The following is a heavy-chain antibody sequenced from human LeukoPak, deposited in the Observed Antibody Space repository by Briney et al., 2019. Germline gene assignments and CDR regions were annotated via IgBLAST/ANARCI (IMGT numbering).Heavy chain of an antibody. J-gene: IGHJ5*02. D-gene: IGHD3-22*01. CDR1: GGSISSSYY. CDR3: ARETISEYYYDSSGPA. Sequence: SETLSLTCTVSGGSISSSYYWGWIRQPPGKGLEWIGSIYYSGSTYYNPSLKSRVTISVDTSKNQFSLKLSSVTAADTAVYYCARETISEYYYDSSGPAWGQGTLVTVSS. V-gene: IGHV4-39*02. CDR2: IYYSGST.